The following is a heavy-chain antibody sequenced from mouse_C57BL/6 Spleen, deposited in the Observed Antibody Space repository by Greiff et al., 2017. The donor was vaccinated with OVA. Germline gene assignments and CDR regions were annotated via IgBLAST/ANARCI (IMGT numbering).Heavy chain of an antibody. CDR1: GYTFTDHT. V-gene: IGHV1-78*01. D-gene: IGHD2-14*01. Sequence: VKLQESDAELVKPGASVKISCKVSGYTFTDHTIPWMKQRPEQGLEWIGYIYPRDGSTKYNEKVKGKATLTADKSSSTDYMQLNSLTSEDSAVYFCARIGGNYFDYWGQGTTLTVSS. CDR2: IYPRDGST. CDR3: ARIGGNYFDY. J-gene: IGHJ2*01.